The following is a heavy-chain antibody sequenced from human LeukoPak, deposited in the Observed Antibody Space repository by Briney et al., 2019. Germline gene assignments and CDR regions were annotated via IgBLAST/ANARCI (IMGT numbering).Heavy chain of an antibody. J-gene: IGHJ5*02. CDR2: IYYSGST. V-gene: IGHV4-39*01. Sequence: SETLSLTCTVSGGSISSGSYYWGWIRQPPGKGLEWFGSIYYSGSTYYNPSLKSRVTISVDTSKNQFSLKLSSVTAADTAVYYCARQGIAAAGTGDWFDPWGQGTLVTVSS. CDR1: GGSISSGSYY. CDR3: ARQGIAAAGTGDWFDP. D-gene: IGHD6-13*01.